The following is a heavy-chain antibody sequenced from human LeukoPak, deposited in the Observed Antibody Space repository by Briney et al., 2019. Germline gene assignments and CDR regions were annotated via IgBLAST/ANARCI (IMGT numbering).Heavy chain of an antibody. CDR2: INTNTGNP. Sequence: ASVKVSCKASGYTFSSYAMNWVRQAPGQGLEWMGWINTNTGNPTYAQGFTGRFVFSLDTSINTAYLQVNSLKAEDTAVYYCARTYYYDSSGCGDYFDYWGQGTLVTVSS. CDR3: ARTYYYDSSGCGDYFDY. D-gene: IGHD3-22*01. J-gene: IGHJ4*02. CDR1: GYTFSSYA. V-gene: IGHV7-4-1*02.